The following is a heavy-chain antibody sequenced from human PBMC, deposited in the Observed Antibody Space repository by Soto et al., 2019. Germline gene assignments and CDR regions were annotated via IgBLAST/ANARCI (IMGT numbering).Heavy chain of an antibody. D-gene: IGHD3-9*01. CDR1: GFSLSNARMG. CDR2: IFSNDEK. CDR3: ARTREDYDILTGYSLTFDY. J-gene: IGHJ4*02. V-gene: IGHV2-26*01. Sequence: GSGPTLVNPTETLTLTCTVSGFSLSNARMGVSWIRQPPGKALEWLAHIFSNDEKSYSTSLKSRLTISKDTSKSQVVLTMTNMDPVYTATYYCARTREDYDILTGYSLTFDYWGQGTLGTVSS.